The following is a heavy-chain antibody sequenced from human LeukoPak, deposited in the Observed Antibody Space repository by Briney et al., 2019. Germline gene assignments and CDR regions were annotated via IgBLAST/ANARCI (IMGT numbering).Heavy chain of an antibody. V-gene: IGHV3-74*01. CDR1: GFTFNSDW. J-gene: IGHJ4*02. Sequence: PGRSLRLSCAASGFTFNSDWMHWVRQAPGKGLVWVSRIRGDGSRTDSADSVKGRFTISRDNRKNTLYLQMNSLRAEDTAVYYCARPLGPSVDFDYWGQGTLVMVSS. CDR2: IRGDGSRT. CDR3: ARPLGPSVDFDY. D-gene: IGHD7-27*01.